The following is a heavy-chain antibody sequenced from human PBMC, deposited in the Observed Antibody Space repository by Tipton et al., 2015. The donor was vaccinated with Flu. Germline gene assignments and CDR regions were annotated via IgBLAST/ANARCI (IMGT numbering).Heavy chain of an antibody. D-gene: IGHD3-10*01. CDR3: ARGSGSGTYVIFDF. V-gene: IGHV4-4*07. Sequence: GLVKPSETLSLTCTVSGGSLSSLYWSWIRQPAGKGLEWIGRIDTSGSTKYNPSLKSPLSMSVNTSKNQFSLKLTSVTAADTAVYYCARGSGSGTYVIFDFWGQGTLVTVSS. CDR2: IDTSGST. CDR1: GGSLSSLY. J-gene: IGHJ4*02.